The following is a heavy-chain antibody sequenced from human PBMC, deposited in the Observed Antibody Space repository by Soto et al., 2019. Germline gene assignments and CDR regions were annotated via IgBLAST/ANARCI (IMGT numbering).Heavy chain of an antibody. Sequence: SETLSLTCTVSGGSVSGAYWSWIRQSPGKGLEWIGYIYYTGSTNYNPSLESRVTMSIDTSKNLFSLRLSSVTAADTAVYYCARDYDGFDPWGQGTLVTVSS. V-gene: IGHV4-59*02. CDR2: IYYTGST. CDR3: ARDYDGFDP. J-gene: IGHJ5*02. D-gene: IGHD3-3*01. CDR1: GGSVSGAY.